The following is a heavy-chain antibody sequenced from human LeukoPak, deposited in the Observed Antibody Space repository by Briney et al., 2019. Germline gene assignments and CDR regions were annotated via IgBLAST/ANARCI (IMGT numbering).Heavy chain of an antibody. CDR1: GFTFSSYS. V-gene: IGHV3-21*01. Sequence: GGSLRLSCAASGFTFSSYSMNWVRQAPGKGLEWVSSISSSSSYIYYADSVKGRFTISRDNAKNSLYLQMNSLRAEDTAVYYCARVTRGDLVLFDYWGQGTLVTVSS. CDR3: ARVTRGDLVLFDY. CDR2: ISSSSSYI. J-gene: IGHJ4*02. D-gene: IGHD4-17*01.